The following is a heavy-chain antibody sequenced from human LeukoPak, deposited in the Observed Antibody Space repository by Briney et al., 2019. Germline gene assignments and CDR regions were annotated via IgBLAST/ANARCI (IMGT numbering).Heavy chain of an antibody. D-gene: IGHD3-10*01. CDR3: AKGYYYGSGSFDY. J-gene: IGHJ4*02. Sequence: AETLSLTCTVSGGSISSYYWSWIRQPPGKGLDWIGYINYSGSTNYNPSLKSRVTISVDTSKNQLSLKLSSVTAADTAVYYCAKGYYYGSGSFDYWGQGTLVTVSS. CDR2: INYSGST. CDR1: GGSISSYY. V-gene: IGHV4-59*01.